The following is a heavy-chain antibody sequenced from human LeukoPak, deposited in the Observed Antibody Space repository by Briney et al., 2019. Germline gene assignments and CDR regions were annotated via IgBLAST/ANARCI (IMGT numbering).Heavy chain of an antibody. CDR1: GGSISSYF. Sequence: SETLSLTCTVSGGSISSYFWSWIRQPPGKGLEWIGYIYYSGSTNYNPSLGRRVTISVDTSRNQFSLQLNSVTAADTAVYYCARTPAGPPYYYMDVWGKGTTVTVSS. V-gene: IGHV4-59*01. J-gene: IGHJ6*03. D-gene: IGHD6-13*01. CDR2: IYYSGST. CDR3: ARTPAGPPYYYMDV.